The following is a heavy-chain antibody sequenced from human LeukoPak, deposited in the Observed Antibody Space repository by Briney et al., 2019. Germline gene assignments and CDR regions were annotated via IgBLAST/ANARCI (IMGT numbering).Heavy chain of an antibody. CDR2: ISDDGSKI. V-gene: IGHV3-30*04. CDR1: GSTFSTDA. J-gene: IGHJ5*01. CDR3: ANPPTVTKTRFDS. D-gene: IGHD4-17*01. Sequence: GGSLRLSCAASGSTFSTDAMHWVRQAPGKGLEWVAVISDDGSKIYYADSVKGRFTISRDNSKNTLYLQMNSLRAEDTAVYYCANPPTVTKTRFDSWGQGTLVTVSS.